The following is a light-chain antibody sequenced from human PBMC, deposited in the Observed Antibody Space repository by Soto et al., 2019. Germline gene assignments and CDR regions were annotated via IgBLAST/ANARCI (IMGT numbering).Light chain of an antibody. CDR2: EVS. Sequence: QSVLTQPASVSGSPGQSITISCTGTSSDVGGYNYVSWYQQRPGKAPKLMIYEVSNRPSGVSSRFSGSKSGNTASLTISGLQAEEEADYYCSSYASNTNLLVFGGGTKLTVL. J-gene: IGLJ3*02. CDR1: SSDVGGYNY. V-gene: IGLV2-14*01. CDR3: SSYASNTNLLV.